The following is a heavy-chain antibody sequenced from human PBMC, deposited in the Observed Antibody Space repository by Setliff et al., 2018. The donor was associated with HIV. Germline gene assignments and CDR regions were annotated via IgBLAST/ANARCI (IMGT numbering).Heavy chain of an antibody. CDR3: ARHVDGGLWNAYYYYGLDV. Sequence: SETLFLTCSVSGGSVSDSNVYWNWIRQSPGKGLEWIGNIYYDGSAYYNPSLKSRVTILIDTSTNQFSLKLSSVTASYTAVYYCARHVDGGLWNAYYYYGLDVWGQGTAVTV. J-gene: IGHJ6*02. CDR2: IYYDGSA. CDR1: GGSVSDSNVY. V-gene: IGHV4-39*01. D-gene: IGHD3-3*01.